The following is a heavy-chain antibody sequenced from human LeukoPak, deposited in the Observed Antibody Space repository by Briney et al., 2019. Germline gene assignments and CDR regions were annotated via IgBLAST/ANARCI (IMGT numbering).Heavy chain of an antibody. CDR1: GGSISSYY. V-gene: IGHV4-59*01. D-gene: IGHD2-15*01. CDR2: IYYGGST. J-gene: IGHJ4*02. Sequence: SETLSLTCTVSGGSISSYYWSWIRQPPGKGLEWIGYIYYGGSTNYNPSLKSRVTISVDTSKNQFSLKLSSVTAADTAVYYCARVAVLSPYYFDYWGQGTLVTVSS. CDR3: ARVAVLSPYYFDY.